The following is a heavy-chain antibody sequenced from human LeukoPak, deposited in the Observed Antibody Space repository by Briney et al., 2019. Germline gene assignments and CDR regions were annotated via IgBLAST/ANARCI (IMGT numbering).Heavy chain of an antibody. D-gene: IGHD5-24*01. CDR1: GGSFDNSYC. J-gene: IGHJ4*02. CDR3: ARGSDDYKLGNY. Sequence: PSETLSLSCTVSGGSFDNSYCWTWVRQPPGKGPEWIATIYSSDFTYYNPSLRSRVTISGDRSKNLFSLKLSSVTAADTAVYYCARGSDDYKLGNYWGQGTLVTVSS. V-gene: IGHV4-39*01. CDR2: IYSSDFT.